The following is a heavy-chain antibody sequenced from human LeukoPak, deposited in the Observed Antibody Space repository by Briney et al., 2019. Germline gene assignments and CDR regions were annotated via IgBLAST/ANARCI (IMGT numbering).Heavy chain of an antibody. CDR1: GFTLSSYW. CDR3: VSLTYGSGTSLFDY. V-gene: IGHV3-74*01. D-gene: IGHD3-10*01. CDR2: INSDGSST. J-gene: IGHJ4*02. Sequence: PGGSLRLSCAASGFTLSSYWMHWVRQAPGKGLVWVSRINSDGSSTTYADSVKGRFTISRDNAKNTLYLQMNSLRAEDTAVYYCVSLTYGSGTSLFDYWGQGTLVTVSS.